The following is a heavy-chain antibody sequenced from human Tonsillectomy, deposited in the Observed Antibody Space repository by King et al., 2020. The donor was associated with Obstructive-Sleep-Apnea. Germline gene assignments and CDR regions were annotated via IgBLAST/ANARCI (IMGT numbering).Heavy chain of an antibody. CDR1: GFTFDDYA. J-gene: IGHJ4*02. CDR2: ISWNSGSI. V-gene: IGHV3-9*01. D-gene: IGHD6-13*01. CDR3: AKDRTDSSSWYYFDY. Sequence: VQLVESGGGLVQPGRSLRLSWAASGFTFDDYAMHWVRQAPGKGLEWVSGISWNSGSIGYADSVKGRFTISRDNAKNSLYLQMNSPRAEDTALYYCAKDRTDSSSWYYFDYWGQGTLVTVSS.